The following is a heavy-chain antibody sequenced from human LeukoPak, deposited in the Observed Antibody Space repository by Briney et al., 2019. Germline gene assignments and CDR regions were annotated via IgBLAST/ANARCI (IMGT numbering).Heavy chain of an antibody. D-gene: IGHD6-19*01. V-gene: IGHV4-39*01. CDR2: IYYSGST. Sequence: SQTLSLTCAVSGGSISSGGYYWGWLRQPPGKGLEWIGSIYYSGSTYYNPSLKSRVTISVDTSKNQFSLKLSSVTAADTAVYYCAREYSSGWYEGAFDIWGQGTMVTVSS. J-gene: IGHJ3*02. CDR1: GGSISSGGYY. CDR3: AREYSSGWYEGAFDI.